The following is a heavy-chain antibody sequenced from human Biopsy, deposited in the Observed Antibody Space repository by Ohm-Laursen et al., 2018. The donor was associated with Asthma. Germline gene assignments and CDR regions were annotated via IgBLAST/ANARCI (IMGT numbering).Heavy chain of an antibody. Sequence: TLSLTCTVSGGSISNSNYYWGWIRQSPGKGLEWIGSLHYSGSPYYTFYNPSLKSRVTTSIDASKNQFSLKLTSVTAADTAVYYCARGVDRVTGLLDHFDSWGQGTLVTVSS. CDR2: LHYSGSPYYT. V-gene: IGHV4-39*07. J-gene: IGHJ4*02. D-gene: IGHD2-21*02. CDR1: GGSISNSNYY. CDR3: ARGVDRVTGLLDHFDS.